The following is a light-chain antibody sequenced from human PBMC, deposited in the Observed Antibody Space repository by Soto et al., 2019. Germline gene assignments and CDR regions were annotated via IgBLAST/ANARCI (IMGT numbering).Light chain of an antibody. J-gene: IGKJ1*01. CDR1: RSITNN. Sequence: EIVMTQSPASLSVSPGGRATLSCRASRSITNNLAWYQQKPGQAPRLLIYGASARATGIPARLSGSGSETEFTLTISSLQSEDSAVYYCQHYNNWPPWAFGQGTKVDIK. V-gene: IGKV3-15*01. CDR2: GAS. CDR3: QHYNNWPPWA.